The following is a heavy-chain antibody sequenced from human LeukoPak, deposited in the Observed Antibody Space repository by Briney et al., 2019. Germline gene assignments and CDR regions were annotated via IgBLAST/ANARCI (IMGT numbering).Heavy chain of an antibody. J-gene: IGHJ3*02. CDR3: ARDQLVVVPAGAFDI. Sequence: SQTLSLTCTVSGGSISSGSYYWSWIRQPAGKGLEWIGRIYTSGSTNYNPSLKSRVTISVDTSKNQFSLKLSSVTAADTAVYYCARDQLVVVPAGAFDIWGQGTMVTVSS. CDR2: IYTSGST. CDR1: GGSISSGSYY. V-gene: IGHV4-61*02. D-gene: IGHD2-2*01.